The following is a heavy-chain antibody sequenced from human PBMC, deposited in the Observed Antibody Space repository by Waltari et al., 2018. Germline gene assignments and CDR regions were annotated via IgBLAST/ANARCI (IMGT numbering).Heavy chain of an antibody. V-gene: IGHV4-39*07. CDR1: GGPISSSSYS. CDR2: IYYSGST. CDR3: ARVLEEYSSSWYFDY. D-gene: IGHD6-13*01. Sequence: QLQLQESGPGLVKPSETLSLTCTVPGGPISSSSYSWGWIRQPPGKGLEWIGSIYYSGSTYYNPSLKSRVTISVDTSKNQFSLKLSSVTAADTAVYYCARVLEEYSSSWYFDYWGQGTLVTVSS. J-gene: IGHJ4*02.